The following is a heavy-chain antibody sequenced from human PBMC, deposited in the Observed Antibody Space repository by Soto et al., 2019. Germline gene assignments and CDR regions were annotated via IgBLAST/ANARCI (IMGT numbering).Heavy chain of an antibody. D-gene: IGHD5-18*01. Sequence: EVQLLESGGGLVQPGGSLRLSCAASGFTFSSYAMSWVRQAPGKGLEWVSAISGSGGSTYYADSVKGRFTISRDNSKNTLYLQMNSLRAEDKAVYYCAKFWQVRNGNNLIQLWFDGIFYWGQGTLVTVSS. CDR2: ISGSGGST. V-gene: IGHV3-23*01. CDR1: GFTFSSYA. J-gene: IGHJ4*02. CDR3: AKFWQVRNGNNLIQLWFDGIFY.